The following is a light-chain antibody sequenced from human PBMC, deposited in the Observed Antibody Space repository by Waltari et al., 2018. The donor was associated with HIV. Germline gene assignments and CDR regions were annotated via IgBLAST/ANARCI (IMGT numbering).Light chain of an antibody. CDR3: MQGLQTPWS. J-gene: IGKJ2*03. CDR2: LGS. CDR1: QSLMHSDGYNY. V-gene: IGKV2-28*01. Sequence: DIVMTQSPLSLPVTPGEPASMSCRSSQSLMHSDGYNYLDWYLQKPGQSPQFLIYLGSNRASGVPDRFSGSGSGTDFTLKISRVEAEDVGVYHYMQGLQTPWSFGQGTKLEIK.